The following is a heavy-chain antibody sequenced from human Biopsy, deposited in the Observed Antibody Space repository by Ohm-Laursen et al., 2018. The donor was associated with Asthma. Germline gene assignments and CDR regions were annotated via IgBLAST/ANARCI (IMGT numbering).Heavy chain of an antibody. CDR3: ARGSSSRLSQWELLVSGGKRAHSYYGMDV. V-gene: IGHV4-34*01. D-gene: IGHD1-26*01. J-gene: IGHJ6*02. Sequence: SQTLSLTCAVYGGSFSSNYWSWIRQTPGKGLEWLGDTHQSGYTNYNPSLSSRLTLSVDTSKNQFSLRLTSVTAADTAVYYCARGSSSRLSQWELLVSGGKRAHSYYGMDVWGQGTTVTVSS. CDR2: THQSGYT. CDR1: GGSFSSNY.